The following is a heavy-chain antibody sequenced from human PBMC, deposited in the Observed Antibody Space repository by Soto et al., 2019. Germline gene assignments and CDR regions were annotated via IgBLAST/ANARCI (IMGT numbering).Heavy chain of an antibody. CDR1: GYTFTSYD. J-gene: IGHJ4*02. V-gene: IGHV1-8*01. D-gene: IGHD3-9*01. CDR3: ARGRPVLRYFEAKGDSFDY. CDR2: MNPNSGNT. Sequence: ASVKVSCKASGYTFTSYDINWVRQATGQGLEWMGWMNPNSGNTGYAQKFQGRVTMTRNTSISTAYMELSSLRSEDTAVYYCARGRPVLRYFEAKGDSFDYWGQGTLVTVSS.